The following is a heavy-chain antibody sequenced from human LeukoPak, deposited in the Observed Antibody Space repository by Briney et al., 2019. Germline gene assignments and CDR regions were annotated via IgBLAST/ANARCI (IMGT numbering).Heavy chain of an antibody. CDR3: ARGPIVVVPAAMFDYYYYYYYMDV. V-gene: IGHV1-2*02. J-gene: IGHJ6*03. CDR1: GYTFTGYY. Sequence: GASVKVSCKASGYTFTGYYMHWVRQAPGQGLEWMGWISPNSGGTNYAQKFQGRVTMTRDTSISTAYMELSRLRSDDTAVYYCARGPIVVVPAAMFDYYYYYYYMDVWGKGTTVTVSS. D-gene: IGHD2-2*01. CDR2: ISPNSGGT.